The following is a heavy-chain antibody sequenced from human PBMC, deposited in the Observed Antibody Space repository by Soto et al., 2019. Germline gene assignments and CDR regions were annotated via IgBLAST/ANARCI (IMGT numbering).Heavy chain of an antibody. V-gene: IGHV1-69*13. Sequence: ASVKVSCKASGGTFSSYAISWVRQAPGQGLEWMGGIIPIFGTANYAQKFQGRVTITADESTSTAYMELSSLRSEDTAVYYCARGGAKSSSWLYSYYYGMDVWGQGTTVTVSS. CDR2: IIPIFGTA. CDR3: ARGGAKSSSWLYSYYYGMDV. CDR1: GGTFSSYA. D-gene: IGHD6-13*01. J-gene: IGHJ6*02.